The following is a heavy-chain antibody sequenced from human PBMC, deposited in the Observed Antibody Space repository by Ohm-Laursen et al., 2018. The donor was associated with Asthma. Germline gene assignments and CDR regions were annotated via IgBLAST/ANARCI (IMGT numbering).Heavy chain of an antibody. J-gene: IGHJ5*02. CDR2: LSWNSGRI. Sequence: SLRFSCAASGFTFDDYSMHWVRHGPGKGLEWVSGLSWNSGRIGYADSVKGRFTTSRDNAENSLYLQMNSLRTEDTALYYCAKGSLAAADYNWFDPWGQGTLVTVSS. D-gene: IGHD6-13*01. V-gene: IGHV3-9*01. CDR1: GFTFDDYS. CDR3: AKGSLAAADYNWFDP.